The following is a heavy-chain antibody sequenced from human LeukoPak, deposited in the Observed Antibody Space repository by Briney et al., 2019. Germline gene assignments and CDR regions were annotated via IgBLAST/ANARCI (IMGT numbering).Heavy chain of an antibody. CDR1: GYTCTEYY. J-gene: IGHJ4*02. CDR2: INPNSGGT. D-gene: IGHD2-15*01. CDR3: ARLYCSGCSGLLDC. V-gene: IGHV1-2*02. Sequence: ASVTVSCQPSGYTCTEYYMHWVRQAPGQGLEWMGWINPNSGGTDYAQKFQGRVTMTRDTSISTADMELSRLRSDDTAVYSCARLYCSGCSGLLDCWGQGTLVTVSS.